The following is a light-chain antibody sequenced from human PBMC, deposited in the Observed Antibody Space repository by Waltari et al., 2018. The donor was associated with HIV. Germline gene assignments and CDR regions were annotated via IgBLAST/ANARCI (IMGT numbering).Light chain of an antibody. J-gene: IGLJ2*01. CDR1: SRNVGSHNL. CDR2: EVT. V-gene: IGLV2-23*02. CDR3: CSYTGSNPFLL. Sequence: QSALTQPASVSVSPGQSITISCTGTSRNVGSHNLVPWYQQHPRSGPKVMIYEVTKRPSGVSNRVSGSNAGNTASLTISGLQAEDEADYYCCSYTGSNPFLLFGGGTKLTVL.